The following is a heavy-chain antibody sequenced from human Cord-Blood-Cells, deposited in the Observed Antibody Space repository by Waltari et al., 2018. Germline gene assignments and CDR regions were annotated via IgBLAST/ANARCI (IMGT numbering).Heavy chain of an antibody. CDR1: GGSLSSYY. CDR3: ARDSDSSSWYWFDP. V-gene: IGHV4-4*07. D-gene: IGHD6-13*01. J-gene: IGHJ5*02. CDR2: IYTSGST. Sequence: QVQLQESGPGLVKPSETLSLTCTVSGGSLSSYYWSWIRPPAGKGLEWIGRIYTSGSTNYNPSLKSRVTMSVDTSKNQFSLKLSSVTAADTAVYYCARDSDSSSWYWFDPWGQGTLVTVSS.